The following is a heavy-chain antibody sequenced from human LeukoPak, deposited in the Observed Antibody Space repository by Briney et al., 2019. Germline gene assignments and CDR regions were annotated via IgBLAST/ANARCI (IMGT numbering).Heavy chain of an antibody. J-gene: IGHJ4*02. Sequence: GGSLRLSCAASGFTFGTYAMTWVRQAPGKGLESVSVISGTGAFTYYADSVKGRFTISRDNSKNTLYLQMNSLRAEDTTLYYCAKGHSDYGTGFDLWGRGTLVTVSS. D-gene: IGHD4-17*01. V-gene: IGHV3-23*01. CDR1: GFTFGTYA. CDR3: AKGHSDYGTGFDL. CDR2: ISGTGAFT.